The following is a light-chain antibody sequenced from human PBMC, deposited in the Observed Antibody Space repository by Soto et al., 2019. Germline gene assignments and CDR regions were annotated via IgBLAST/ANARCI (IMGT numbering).Light chain of an antibody. Sequence: EVVLTQSPAILSLSPGERATLSCRASQSVSSYLAWYQQKPGQIPRLLIYDASNRATGIPARFSGSGSGTDFTLTISRLEPADFAVYFCQQRGNWPPTFGPGNKVYI. V-gene: IGKV3-11*01. CDR3: QQRGNWPPT. CDR1: QSVSSY. J-gene: IGKJ3*01. CDR2: DAS.